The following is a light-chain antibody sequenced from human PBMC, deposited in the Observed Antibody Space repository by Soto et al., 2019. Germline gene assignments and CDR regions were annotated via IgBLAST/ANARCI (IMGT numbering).Light chain of an antibody. CDR1: ISDVGGYKY. V-gene: IGLV2-14*01. CDR3: SSYTSSSTYV. CDR2: EVS. Sequence: QSALTQPASVSGSPGQSITISCTGTISDVGGYKYVSWYQQHPGKAPKLMIYEVSNRPSGVSNRFSGSKSGNTASLTISGLQAEDEAEYYCSSYTSSSTYVFGTGTKVTVL. J-gene: IGLJ1*01.